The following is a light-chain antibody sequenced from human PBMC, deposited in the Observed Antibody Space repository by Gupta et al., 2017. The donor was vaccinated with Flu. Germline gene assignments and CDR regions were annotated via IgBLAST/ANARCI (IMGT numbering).Light chain of an antibody. CDR3: RQGLQTSLT. CDR2: LGS. CDR1: QSLLHSNGYNY. J-gene: IGKJ4*01. Sequence: DIVMTQSPLSLPVTPGEPASISCRSSQSLLHSNGYNYLDWYLQKPGQSPQLLIYLGSNRASGVPDRFSGSGSGTDFTLTISRVEAEDVGVYYCRQGLQTSLTFGGGTKVEIK. V-gene: IGKV2-28*01.